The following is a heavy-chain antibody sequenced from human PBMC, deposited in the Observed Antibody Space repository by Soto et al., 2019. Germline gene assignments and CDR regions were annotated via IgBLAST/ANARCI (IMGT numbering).Heavy chain of an antibody. Sequence: ASVKVSCKASGYTFTRYGSSWGRQAPGQGLEWMGWVSGYNGDTNYAQKFQDRVSITIDTSTGTAYMELRSLTSDDTAIYYCAKNGQPPYYYYGLDVWGQGTKVTVSS. CDR1: GYTFTRYG. V-gene: IGHV1-18*01. CDR2: VSGYNGDT. J-gene: IGHJ6*02. CDR3: AKNGQPPYYYYGLDV. D-gene: IGHD2-8*01.